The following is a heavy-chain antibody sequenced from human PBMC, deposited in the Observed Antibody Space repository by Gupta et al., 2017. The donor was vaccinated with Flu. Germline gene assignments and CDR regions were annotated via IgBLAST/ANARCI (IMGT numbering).Heavy chain of an antibody. D-gene: IGHD2-2*01. CDR1: ADYT. CDR3: AKYFSSTNCQDYFQY. CDR2: ISWNSNSI. V-gene: IGHV3-9*01. J-gene: IGHJ1*01. Sequence: ADYTMHWVRQAPGKGLEWVSGISWNSNSIAYADSVKGRFTISRDNAKNSLYLQMNSLRAEDTALYYCAKYFSSTNCQDYFQYLGKGTLVT.